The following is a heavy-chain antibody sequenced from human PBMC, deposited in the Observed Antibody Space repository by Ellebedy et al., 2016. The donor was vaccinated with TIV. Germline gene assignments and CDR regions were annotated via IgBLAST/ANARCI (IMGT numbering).Heavy chain of an antibody. CDR2: IKQDGSEK. D-gene: IGHD3-10*01. J-gene: IGHJ3*02. V-gene: IGHV3-7*01. CDR1: GFTFSDYY. Sequence: GGSLRLSCAASGFTFSDYYMNWIRQAPGKGLEWVANIKQDGSEKYYVDSVKGRFTISRDNAKNSLYLQMNSLRAEDTALYYCARDALSSGYDAFDNWGQGTMVTVSS. CDR3: ARDALSSGYDAFDN.